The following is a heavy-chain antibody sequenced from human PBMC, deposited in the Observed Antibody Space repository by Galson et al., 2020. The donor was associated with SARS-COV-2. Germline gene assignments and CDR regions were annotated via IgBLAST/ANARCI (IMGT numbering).Heavy chain of an antibody. CDR1: GFTFSDYY. D-gene: IGHD2-21*02. J-gene: IGHJ6*02. CDR3: ARDFYRVVVTAVHMDV. Sequence: GESLKISCAASGFTFSDYYMSWIRQAPGKGLEWVSYISSSGSTIYYADSVKGRFTISRDNAKNSLYLQMNSLRAEDTAVYYCARDFYRVVVTAVHMDVWGQGTTVTVSS. V-gene: IGHV3-11*01. CDR2: ISSSGSTI.